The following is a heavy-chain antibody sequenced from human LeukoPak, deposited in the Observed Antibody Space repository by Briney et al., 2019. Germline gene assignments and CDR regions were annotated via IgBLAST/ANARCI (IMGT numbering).Heavy chain of an antibody. CDR2: IYYSGST. V-gene: IGHV4-31*02. CDR3: ARGHTWGTVAATVDY. D-gene: IGHD2-15*01. Sequence: GGXXXXGGYDWSWIRQRPGEGLEWIGYIYYSGSTYYNPSLKSRVTISVDTSKNQFSLKLSSVTAADTAVYYCARGHTWGTVAATVDYWGQGTLVTVSS. CDR1: GGXXXXGGYD. J-gene: IGHJ4*02.